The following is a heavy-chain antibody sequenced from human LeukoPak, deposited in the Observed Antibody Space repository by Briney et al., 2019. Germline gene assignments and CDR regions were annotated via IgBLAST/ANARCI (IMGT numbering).Heavy chain of an antibody. CDR2: ISGRGGST. J-gene: IGHJ4*02. Sequence: GGSLRLSCAASGFTFSIYAMNWVRQTPEKGLEWVSGISGRGGSTYSPDSVQGRFTTSRDNSKNMVYLQMNSLRAEATAVYYCAKRQRDGYNSAVDYWGQGTLVTVSS. CDR3: AKRQRDGYNSAVDY. CDR1: GFTFSIYA. V-gene: IGHV3-23*01. D-gene: IGHD5-24*01.